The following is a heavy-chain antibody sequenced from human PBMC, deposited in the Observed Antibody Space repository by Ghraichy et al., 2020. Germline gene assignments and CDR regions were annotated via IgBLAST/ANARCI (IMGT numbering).Heavy chain of an antibody. V-gene: IGHV3-48*03. CDR3: ARGPKGHCSGSTCYADY. J-gene: IGHJ4*02. Sequence: LNISCAASGFTFSSYEMNWVRQAPGKGLEWVSYISSSGSTIYYADSVKGRFTISRDNAKNSLHLQMNSLRAEDTAIYYCARGPKGHCSGSTCYADYWGQGTLVTVSP. CDR1: GFTFSSYE. D-gene: IGHD2-15*01. CDR2: ISSSGSTI.